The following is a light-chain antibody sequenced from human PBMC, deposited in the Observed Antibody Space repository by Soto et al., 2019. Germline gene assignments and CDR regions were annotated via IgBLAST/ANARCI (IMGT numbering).Light chain of an antibody. V-gene: IGKV3D-15*01. Sequence: EIVMTQSPATLSVSPGERAPLSCRASQSVSSNLAWYQQKPGQAPRLLIYGASTRATGIPARFSGRGSGTEFTLTISSLQSEDFAIYYCQQYSNWPRSFGQGTRLEIK. CDR1: QSVSSN. CDR2: GAS. CDR3: QQYSNWPRS. J-gene: IGKJ5*01.